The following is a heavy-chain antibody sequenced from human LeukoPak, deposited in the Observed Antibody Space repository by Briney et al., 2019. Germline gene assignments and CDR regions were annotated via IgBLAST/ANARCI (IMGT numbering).Heavy chain of an antibody. V-gene: IGHV3-30-3*01. CDR3: ARDSHYYDPGGYYSRGEYYHHGMDA. D-gene: IGHD3-22*01. CDR2: VSYDGSNK. Sequence: PGRSLRLSCVVSGFTFRTYAMHWVRQAPPKGLEWVAVVSYDGSNKYYADSVQGRFTISRDNSRNTLHLQMNSLRAEDTAVYYCARDSHYYDPGGYYSRGEYYHHGMDAWGQGTTVTASS. CDR1: GFTFRTYA. J-gene: IGHJ6*02.